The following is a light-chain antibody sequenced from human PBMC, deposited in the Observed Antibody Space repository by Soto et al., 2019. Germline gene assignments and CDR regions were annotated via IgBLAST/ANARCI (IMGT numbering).Light chain of an antibody. Sequence: EIVLTRSPGTLSLSPGERATLSCRASQSVSSGHLAWYQQKPGQAPSLLIYGVSSRATGIPDRFSGSGSGTDFALTISRLEPEDFAVYYCQQYGSSPWTFGQGTKVDIK. V-gene: IGKV3-20*01. J-gene: IGKJ1*01. CDR1: QSVSSGH. CDR2: GVS. CDR3: QQYGSSPWT.